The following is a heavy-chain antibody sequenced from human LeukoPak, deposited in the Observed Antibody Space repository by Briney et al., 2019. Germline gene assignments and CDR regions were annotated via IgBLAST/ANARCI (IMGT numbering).Heavy chain of an antibody. Sequence: SETLSLTCAVSGYSISSGYYWGWIRQPPGKGLEWIGSIYHSGSTYYNPSLKSRVTISVDTSKNQFSLKLSSVTAADTAVYYCAREINDYGEGWGQGTLVTVSS. CDR1: GYSISSGYY. CDR3: AREINDYGEG. V-gene: IGHV4-38-2*02. J-gene: IGHJ4*02. D-gene: IGHD4-17*01. CDR2: IYHSGST.